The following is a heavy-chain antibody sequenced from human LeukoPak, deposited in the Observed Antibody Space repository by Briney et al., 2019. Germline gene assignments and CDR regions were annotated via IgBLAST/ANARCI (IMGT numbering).Heavy chain of an antibody. CDR2: IIPNLGTA. CDR1: GGTFSSYA. V-gene: IGHV1-69*13. J-gene: IGHJ3*02. CDR3: ARDRTGVGYCSSTSYYNAFDI. D-gene: IGHD2-2*02. Sequence: ASVKVSCKASGGTFSSYAISWVRQAPGQGLEWMGGIIPNLGTANYAQKFQGRVTITADESTSTAYMELSSLRSEDTAVYYCARDRTGVGYCSSTSYYNAFDIWGQGTMVTVSS.